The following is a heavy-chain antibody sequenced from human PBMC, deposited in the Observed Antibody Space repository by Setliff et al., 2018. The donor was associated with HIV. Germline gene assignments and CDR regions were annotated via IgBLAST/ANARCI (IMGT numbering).Heavy chain of an antibody. D-gene: IGHD2-21*01. J-gene: IGHJ4*02. CDR3: VRDLARVIAH. CDR1: GFMLGVDW. V-gene: IGHV3-7*01. Sequence: PGGSLRLSCAASGFMLGVDWMSWVRQTPGKGLEWVASVTPDGGDKYYANSMRGRFTISRDNGKNAVYLQMNSLTAEDTALYYCVRDLARVIAHWGQGTLVTVSS. CDR2: VTPDGGDK.